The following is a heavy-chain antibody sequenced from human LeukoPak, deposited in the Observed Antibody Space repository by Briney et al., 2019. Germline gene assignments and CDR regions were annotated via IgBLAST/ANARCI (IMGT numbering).Heavy chain of an antibody. CDR3: ARGGNAATY. J-gene: IGHJ4*02. CDR1: GFTFSSYD. D-gene: IGHD3-10*01. CDR2: ISYDGSNK. Sequence: GRSLRLSCAASGFTFSSYDMHWVRQAPGKGLEWVAVISYDGSNKYYADSVKGRFTISRDNSKNTLYLQMNSLRAEDTAVYYCARGGNAATYWGQGTLVTVSS. V-gene: IGHV3-30-3*01.